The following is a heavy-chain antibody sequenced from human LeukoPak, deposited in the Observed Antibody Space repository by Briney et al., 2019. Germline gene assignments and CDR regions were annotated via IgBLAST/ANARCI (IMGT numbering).Heavy chain of an antibody. CDR2: IYYSGST. Sequence: PSETLSLTCTVSGGSFSSSTFYWGWIRQSPGKGLEWIGSIYYSGSTYFNPSLKSRVTISVDTSKKQLSLKLNSVTDADTAMYYCARGPLRHGSGSYHPGNGMDVWGQGTTVTVSS. D-gene: IGHD3-10*01. CDR3: ARGPLRHGSGSYHPGNGMDV. V-gene: IGHV4-39*01. CDR1: GGSFSSSTFY. J-gene: IGHJ6*02.